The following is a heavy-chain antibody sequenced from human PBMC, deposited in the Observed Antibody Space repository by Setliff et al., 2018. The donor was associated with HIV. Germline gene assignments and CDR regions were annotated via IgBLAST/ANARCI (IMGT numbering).Heavy chain of an antibody. J-gene: IGHJ4*02. CDR1: GYTFTSYT. Sequence: ASVKVSCKASGYTFTSYTINWVRQAPGQGLEWMGWISPSNGHTPYAQNLQGRVTMTTDTSTNTAYLELRSLTSDDTAVYYCSRDINSSLNSWGQGTLVTVSS. V-gene: IGHV1-18*01. CDR3: SRDINSSLNS. CDR2: ISPSNGHT. D-gene: IGHD6-13*01.